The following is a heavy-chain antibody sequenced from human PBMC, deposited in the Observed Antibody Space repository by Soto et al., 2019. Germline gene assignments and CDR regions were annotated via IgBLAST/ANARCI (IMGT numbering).Heavy chain of an antibody. J-gene: IGHJ6*02. CDR1: GFTFSGYG. CDR2: ISVSGDTT. CDR3: AKTKYSVSYRCSYYHGMDV. D-gene: IGHD3-16*02. V-gene: IGHV3-23*01. Sequence: GGSLRLSCAASGFTFSGYGMTWVRQAPGKGLEWVSVISVSGDTTYNADSVKGRFTISRDNSKNTVFLQMNSLRAEDTAIYYCAKTKYSVSYRCSYYHGMDVWGQGTTVTVSS.